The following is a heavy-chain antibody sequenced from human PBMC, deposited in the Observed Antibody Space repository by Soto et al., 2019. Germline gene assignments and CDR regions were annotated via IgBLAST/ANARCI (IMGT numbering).Heavy chain of an antibody. J-gene: IGHJ6*02. D-gene: IGHD6-13*01. CDR2: ISYDGSNK. CDR1: GFTFSSCW. Sequence: GGSLRLSCAASGFTFSSCWMTWVRQAPGKGLEWVAVISYDGSNKYYADSVQGRFTISRYNSKNTLYLQKNSLRAEDTAVYYCAIVLLAAGRYYYYGMDVWGQGTTVTVSS. V-gene: IGHV3-30-3*01. CDR3: AIVLLAAGRYYYYGMDV.